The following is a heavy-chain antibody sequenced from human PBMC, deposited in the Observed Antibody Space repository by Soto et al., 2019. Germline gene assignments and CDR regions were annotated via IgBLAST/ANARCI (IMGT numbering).Heavy chain of an antibody. CDR1: GGPFSGYY. D-gene: IGHD3-3*01. CDR3: ARSSRVLRFLEWPLYMDV. CDR2: INHSGST. J-gene: IGHJ6*03. V-gene: IGHV4-34*01. Sequence: SETLSLTCAVYGGPFSGYYWSWIRQPPGKGLEWIGEINHSGSTNYNPSIKSRVTISVDTSKYQFSLKMSSVTAADTAVYYCARSSRVLRFLEWPLYMDVWGKGTTVTVS.